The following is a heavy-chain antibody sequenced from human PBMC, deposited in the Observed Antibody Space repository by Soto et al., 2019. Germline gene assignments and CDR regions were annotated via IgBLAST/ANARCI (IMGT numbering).Heavy chain of an antibody. V-gene: IGHV4-38-2*02. Sequence: SETLSLTCAVSGYSISSGYYWGWIRQPPGKGLEWIGSIYHSGSTYYNPSLKSRVTISVDTSKNQFSLKLSSVTAADTAVYYCARDPPSRITPGFFDYWGQGTLVTV. CDR1: GYSISSGYY. CDR2: IYHSGST. J-gene: IGHJ4*02. CDR3: ARDPPSRITPGFFDY. D-gene: IGHD5-12*01.